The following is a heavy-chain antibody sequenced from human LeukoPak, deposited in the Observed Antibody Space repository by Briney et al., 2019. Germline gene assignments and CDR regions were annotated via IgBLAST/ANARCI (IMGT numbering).Heavy chain of an antibody. CDR2: VSSTSINI. CDR1: GFTFSSYG. D-gene: IGHD2-21*02. J-gene: IGHJ4*02. Sequence: GGSLRLSCAASGFTFSSYGMNWVRQAPGKGLEWVSSVSSTSINIDYVDSVKGRFTISRDNAKNSLYLQMNSLRAEDTAVYYCAKGPVVVTANFDYWGQGTLVTVSS. CDR3: AKGPVVVTANFDY. V-gene: IGHV3-21*04.